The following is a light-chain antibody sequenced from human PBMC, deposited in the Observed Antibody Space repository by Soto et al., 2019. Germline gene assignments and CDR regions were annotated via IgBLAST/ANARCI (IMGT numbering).Light chain of an antibody. J-gene: IGKJ4*01. CDR3: QQANSFPLT. CDR1: QSISSW. Sequence: DIQMTQSPSTLSASVGYRFTITCRASQSISSWLAWYQQKPGKAPKLLIYDASSLESGVPSRFSGSGSGTEFTLTISSLQPEDFATYYCQQANSFPLTFGGGTTGDIK. V-gene: IGKV1-5*01. CDR2: DAS.